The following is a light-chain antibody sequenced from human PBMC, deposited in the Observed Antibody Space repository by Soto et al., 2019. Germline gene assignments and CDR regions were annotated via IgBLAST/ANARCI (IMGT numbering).Light chain of an antibody. Sequence: QAVVTQEPSLTVSPGGTVTLTCASSTGPVTNNYYPTWFQQKPGQAPRALIYSASRKHSWTPARFSGFITGGKAALTLSGVQPEDEADYYCLLYSGGLVVLGGGTKVTVL. CDR1: TGPVTNNYY. V-gene: IGLV7-43*01. CDR2: SAS. CDR3: LLYSGGLVV. J-gene: IGLJ2*01.